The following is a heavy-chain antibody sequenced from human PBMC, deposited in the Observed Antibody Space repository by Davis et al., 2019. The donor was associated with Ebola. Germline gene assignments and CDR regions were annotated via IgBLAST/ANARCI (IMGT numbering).Heavy chain of an antibody. CDR3: AKPARAAGRQIEETRVYKFYYMDV. V-gene: IGHV1-69*13. Sequence: SVKVSCKTSGGTFSGSGVSWVRQAPGQGLEWMGGIVPVFKTTNYAQKFQGRVTISADEFPTTAYMELSGLRSEDTAVYYCAKPARAAGRQIEETRVYKFYYMDVWGKGTTVIVS. J-gene: IGHJ6*03. D-gene: IGHD6-13*01. CDR2: IVPVFKTT. CDR1: GGTFSGSG.